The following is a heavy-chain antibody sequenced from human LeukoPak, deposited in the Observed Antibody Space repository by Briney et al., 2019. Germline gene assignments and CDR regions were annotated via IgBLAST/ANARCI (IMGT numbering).Heavy chain of an antibody. D-gene: IGHD6-19*01. V-gene: IGHV1-46*01. J-gene: IGHJ6*03. Sequence: GASVKVSCRASGYTFTSYYMHWVRQAPGQVLEWMGIINPSGGSTSYAQKLQGRVTMTTDTSTSTAYMELRSLRSDDTAVYYCARAGRSLASGWYPMDVWGKGTTVTVSS. CDR1: GYTFTSYY. CDR3: ARAGRSLASGWYPMDV. CDR2: INPSGGST.